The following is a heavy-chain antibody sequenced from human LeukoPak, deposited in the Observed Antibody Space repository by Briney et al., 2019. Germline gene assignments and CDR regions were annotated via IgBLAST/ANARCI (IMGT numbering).Heavy chain of an antibody. CDR3: ARFYCSSTSCQYNWFDP. CDR1: GYTFTGYY. V-gene: IGHV1-2*02. J-gene: IGHJ5*02. D-gene: IGHD2-2*01. CDR2: INPNSGGT. Sequence: GASVKVSCKASGYTFTGYYMHWVRQAPGQWLEWMGWINPNSGGTNYAQKFQGRVTMTWDTSISTAYMDLSRLRSDDTAVYYCARFYCSSTSCQYNWFDPWGQGTLVTVSS.